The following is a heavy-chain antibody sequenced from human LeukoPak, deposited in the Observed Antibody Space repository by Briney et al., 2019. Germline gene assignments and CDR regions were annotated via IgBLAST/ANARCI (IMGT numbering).Heavy chain of an antibody. CDR1: GFTFSSYA. CDR2: ISGSGGST. D-gene: IGHD2-8*01. Sequence: GGSLRLSCAASGFTFSSYAMSWVRQAPGKGLEWVSAISGSGGSTYYADSVKGRFTISRDNSKNTLYLQMNSLRAEDTAVYYCAKSIVLMVYAPPYYYGMDVWGQGTTVTVSS. V-gene: IGHV3-23*01. J-gene: IGHJ6*02. CDR3: AKSIVLMVYAPPYYYGMDV.